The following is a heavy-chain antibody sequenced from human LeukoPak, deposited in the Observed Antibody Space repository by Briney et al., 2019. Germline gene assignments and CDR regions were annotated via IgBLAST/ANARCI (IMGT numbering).Heavy chain of an antibody. D-gene: IGHD4-17*01. CDR1: GGTSSSYA. V-gene: IGHV1-69*05. CDR2: IIPIFGTA. J-gene: IGHJ5*02. Sequence: ASVKVSCKASGGTSSSYAISWVRQAPGQGLEWMGGIIPIFGTANYAQKFQGRVTITTDESTSTAYMELSGLRSEDTAVYYCARGAVTTTWFDPWGQGTLVTVSS. CDR3: ARGAVTTTWFDP.